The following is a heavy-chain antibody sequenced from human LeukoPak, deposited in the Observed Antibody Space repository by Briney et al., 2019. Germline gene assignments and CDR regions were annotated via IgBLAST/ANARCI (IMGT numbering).Heavy chain of an antibody. V-gene: IGHV3-23*01. CDR3: AKGGWRSLGSMDV. CDR2: ISGSGGRT. D-gene: IGHD2-21*01. CDR1: GFTFSSYA. J-gene: IGHJ6*03. Sequence: PGGSLRLSCAASGFTFSSYAMSWVRQAPGKGLEWVSGISGSGGRTYYADSVKGRFTISRDNSKNTLYLQMNSLRAEDTAVYCCAKGGWRSLGSMDVWGKGTTVTISS.